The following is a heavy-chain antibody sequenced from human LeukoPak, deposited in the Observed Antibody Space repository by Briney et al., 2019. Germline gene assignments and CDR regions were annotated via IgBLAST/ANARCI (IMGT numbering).Heavy chain of an antibody. J-gene: IGHJ5*02. CDR1: GYTFTSYG. CDR3: ARGSGYDFWSGYYIKDNWFDP. V-gene: IGHV1-18*01. D-gene: IGHD3-3*01. CDR2: ISAYNGNT. Sequence: ASVKVSCKASGYTFTSYGISWVRQAPGQGLEWMGWISAYNGNTNYAQKLQGRVTMTRNTSISTAYMELSSLRSEDTAVYYCARGSGYDFWSGYYIKDNWFDPWGQGTLVTVSS.